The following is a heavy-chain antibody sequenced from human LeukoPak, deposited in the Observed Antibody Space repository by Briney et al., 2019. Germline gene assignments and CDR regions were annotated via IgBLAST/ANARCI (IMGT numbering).Heavy chain of an antibody. CDR3: TTDGVGVEGATYDN. Sequence: GGSLRLSCAASGFTFINAWMAWVRQAPGKGLEWVGRIKAKAHGGAIEYAAPVKGRFTISRDDSKNTLYLQMNSLKTEDTAVYYCTTDGVGVEGATYDNWGQGTLVSVSS. CDR2: IKAKAHGGAI. J-gene: IGHJ4*02. V-gene: IGHV3-15*01. D-gene: IGHD1-26*01. CDR1: GFTFINAW.